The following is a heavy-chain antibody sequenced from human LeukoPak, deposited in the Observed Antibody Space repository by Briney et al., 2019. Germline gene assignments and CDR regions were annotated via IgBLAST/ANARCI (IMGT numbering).Heavy chain of an antibody. Sequence: PGGSLRLSCQASGFTFNNAWMSWVRQAPGKGLEWVGRIKSKTDGGEADYAESVKGRFTISRDDSKNTLYLQMNSLKTEDTALYFCITDRLWGVWRQSNSFDYWGQGTLVAVSS. CDR3: ITDRLWGVWRQSNSFDY. V-gene: IGHV3-15*01. CDR1: GFTFNNAW. CDR2: IKSKTDGGEA. J-gene: IGHJ4*02. D-gene: IGHD3-3*01.